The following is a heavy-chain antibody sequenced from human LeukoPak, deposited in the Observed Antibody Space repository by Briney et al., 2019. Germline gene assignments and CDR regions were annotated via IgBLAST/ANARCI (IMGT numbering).Heavy chain of an antibody. CDR3: ARGGPYSSSWFIDY. CDR1: GFTSSSYG. Sequence: QPGGSLRLSCAASGFTSSSYGMHWVRQAPGKGLEWVALISYDGSNKYYADSVKGRFTISRDNSKNTLYLQMNSLRAEDTAVYYCARGGPYSSSWFIDYWGQGTLVTVSS. V-gene: IGHV3-30*03. CDR2: ISYDGSNK. D-gene: IGHD6-13*01. J-gene: IGHJ4*02.